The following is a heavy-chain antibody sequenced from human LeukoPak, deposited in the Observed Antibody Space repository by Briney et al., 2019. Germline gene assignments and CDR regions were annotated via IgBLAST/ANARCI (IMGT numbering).Heavy chain of an antibody. CDR1: GYTFTSYA. CDR2: INTNTGNP. Sequence: VASVKVSCTASGYTFTSYAMNWVRQAPGQGLEWMGWINTNTGNPTYAQGFTGRFVFSLDTSVSTPYLQISSLKAEDTAVYYCARDSDIVVVPAAHTFDPWGQGTLVTVSS. J-gene: IGHJ5*02. V-gene: IGHV7-4-1*02. D-gene: IGHD2-2*01. CDR3: ARDSDIVVVPAAHTFDP.